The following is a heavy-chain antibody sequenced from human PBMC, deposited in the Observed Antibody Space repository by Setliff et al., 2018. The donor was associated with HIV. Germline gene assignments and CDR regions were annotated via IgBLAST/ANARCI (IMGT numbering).Heavy chain of an antibody. CDR2: IYWDDDK. D-gene: IGHD3-3*01. V-gene: IGHV2-5*02. J-gene: IGHJ6*03. CDR1: GFSLSTSGVC. CDR3: ARVKKRLTIFGVVIEDYMDI. Sequence: SGPTLVNPTQTLTLTCTFSGFSLSTSGVCVGWIRQPPGKALEWLALIYWDDDKRYSPSLKSRLTITKDTSKNQVVLTMTNMDPVDTATYYCARVKKRLTIFGVVIEDYMDIWGKGTTVTVSS.